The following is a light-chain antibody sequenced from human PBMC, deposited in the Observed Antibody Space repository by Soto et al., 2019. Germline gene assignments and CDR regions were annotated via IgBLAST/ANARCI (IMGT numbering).Light chain of an antibody. V-gene: IGKV1-5*03. CDR2: RAS. CDR1: QSISSW. Sequence: FQMTQSPSTLSASVGDRVTITCRASQSISSWLAWYQQKPGKAPELLISRASDLESGVPSRFSGSGSGTEFTLTISNLQPDDFATYYRQHHNTYPYTFGQGTKVDIK. CDR3: QHHNTYPYT. J-gene: IGKJ2*01.